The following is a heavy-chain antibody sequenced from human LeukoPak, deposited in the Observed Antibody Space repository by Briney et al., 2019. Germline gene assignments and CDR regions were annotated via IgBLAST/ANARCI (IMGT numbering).Heavy chain of an antibody. CDR1: GFTFSSYS. CDR3: ARKGVYYYGMDV. J-gene: IGHJ6*02. Sequence: PGGSLRLSCAASGFTFSSYSMNWVRQAPGKGLEWVSSISSSSSYIYYADSVKGRCTISRDNAKISLYLQMNSLRAEDTAVYYCARKGVYYYGMDVWGQGTTVTVSS. CDR2: ISSSSSYI. V-gene: IGHV3-21*01.